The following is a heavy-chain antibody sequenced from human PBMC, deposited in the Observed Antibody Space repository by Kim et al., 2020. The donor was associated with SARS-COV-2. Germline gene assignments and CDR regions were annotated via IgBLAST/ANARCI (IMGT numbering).Heavy chain of an antibody. V-gene: IGHV3-74*01. J-gene: IGHJ6*02. CDR2: T. CDR3: ARDLMAPADV. Sequence: TIYADSVKVRFTISRDKAKTTLYLHMNSLRAEDTAVYYCARDLMAPADVWGQGTTVTVSS.